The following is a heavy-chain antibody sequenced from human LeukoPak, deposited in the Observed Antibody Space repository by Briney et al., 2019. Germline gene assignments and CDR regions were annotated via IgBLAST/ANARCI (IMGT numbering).Heavy chain of an antibody. V-gene: IGHV4-39*07. CDR1: GGSISSSSYY. J-gene: IGHJ4*02. CDR3: ARPNWNEGHPSFDY. D-gene: IGHD1-1*01. CDR2: IYYSGST. Sequence: SETLSLACTVSGGSISSSSYYWGWIRQPPGKGLEWIGSIYYSGSTYYNPSLKSRVTISVDTSKNQFSLKLSSVTAADTAVYYCARPNWNEGHPSFDYWGQGTLVTVSS.